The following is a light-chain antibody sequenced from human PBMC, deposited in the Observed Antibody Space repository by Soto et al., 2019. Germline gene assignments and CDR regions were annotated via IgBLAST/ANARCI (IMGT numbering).Light chain of an antibody. CDR2: KAS. Sequence: DIQVTQSPSTVSASVGDRVTITCRASQSISGWLAWYQQKPGKAPNLLIYKASTLESGVPSRFSGSGSGTEFTLTISGLQPDDFATYYCQQYNNYGSWTFGQGTKVEIK. V-gene: IGKV1-5*03. CDR3: QQYNNYGSWT. CDR1: QSISGW. J-gene: IGKJ1*01.